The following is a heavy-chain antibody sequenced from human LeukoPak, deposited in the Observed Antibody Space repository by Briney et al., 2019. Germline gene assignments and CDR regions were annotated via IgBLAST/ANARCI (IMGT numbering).Heavy chain of an antibody. CDR3: ARVLGAAIPLDY. Sequence: SVKVSCKASGGTFSSYAISWVRQAPGQGLEWMGRIIPILGIANYAQKFQGRVTITADKSTSTAYMELSRLRSDDTAVYYCARVLGAAIPLDYWGQGTLVTVSS. V-gene: IGHV1-69*04. CDR1: GGTFSSYA. D-gene: IGHD1-26*01. CDR2: IIPILGIA. J-gene: IGHJ4*02.